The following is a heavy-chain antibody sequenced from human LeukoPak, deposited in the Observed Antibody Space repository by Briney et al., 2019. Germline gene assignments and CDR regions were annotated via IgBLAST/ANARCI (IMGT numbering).Heavy chain of an antibody. CDR2: ISGSGGST. D-gene: IGHD5-18*01. CDR3: TKGTIWLPFDY. CDR1: GFTFSNYA. V-gene: IGHV3-23*01. Sequence: GGSLRLSCAASGFTFSNYAMSWARQAPGKGLESVSAISGSGGSTYYADSVKGRFTISRDNSKNTLYLQMNSLRAEDTAVYYCTKGTIWLPFDYWGQGTLVTVSS. J-gene: IGHJ4*02.